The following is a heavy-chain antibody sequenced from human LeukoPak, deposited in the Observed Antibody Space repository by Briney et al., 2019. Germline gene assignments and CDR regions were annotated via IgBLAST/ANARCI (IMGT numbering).Heavy chain of an antibody. Sequence: PSETLSLTCTVSGGSISSSSYYWGWIRQPPGKGLEWIGSIYYSGSTYYNPSLKSRVTISVDTSKNQFSLKLSSVTAADTAVYYCARAEFNVHDSSGYYYDGWFDPWGQGTLVTVSS. V-gene: IGHV4-39*07. CDR1: GGSISSSSYY. CDR2: IYYSGST. CDR3: ARAEFNVHDSSGYYYDGWFDP. D-gene: IGHD3-22*01. J-gene: IGHJ5*02.